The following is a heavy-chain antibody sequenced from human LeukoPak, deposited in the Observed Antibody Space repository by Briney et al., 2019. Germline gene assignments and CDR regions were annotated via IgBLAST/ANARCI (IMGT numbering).Heavy chain of an antibody. D-gene: IGHD6-13*01. CDR1: GGSISSGGYY. J-gene: IGHJ6*02. V-gene: IGHV4-31*03. CDR3: ARLGAAAGTYGYYYGMDV. CDR2: IYYSGST. Sequence: SETLSLTCTVSGGSISSGGYYWSWIRLHPGKGLEWIGYIYYSGSTYYNPSLKSRVTISVDTSKNQFSLKLSSVTAADTAVYYCARLGAAAGTYGYYYGMDVWGQGTTVTVSS.